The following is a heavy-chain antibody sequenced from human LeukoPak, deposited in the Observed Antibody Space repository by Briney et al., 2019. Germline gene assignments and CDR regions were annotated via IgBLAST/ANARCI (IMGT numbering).Heavy chain of an antibody. J-gene: IGHJ4*02. CDR3: ARTTWIQLWLPFDY. D-gene: IGHD5-18*01. CDR2: IYPGDSDT. V-gene: IGHV5-51*01. Sequence: GESLKISCKGSGYSFTSYWIXXXXQMPGXXXEXXXIIYPGDSDTRYSPSFQGQXXISDXTSISTAYLQWSSLKASDTAMYYCARTTWIQLWLPFDYWGQGTLVTVSS. CDR1: GYSFTSYW.